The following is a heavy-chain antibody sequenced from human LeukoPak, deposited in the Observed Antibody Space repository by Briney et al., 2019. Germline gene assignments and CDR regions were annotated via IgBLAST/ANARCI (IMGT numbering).Heavy chain of an antibody. J-gene: IGHJ4*02. D-gene: IGHD3-10*01. CDR1: GGSISSYY. CDR3: ARSLWFGELGSFGY. V-gene: IGHV4-59*08. CDR2: IYYSGST. Sequence: SETLSLTCTVSGGSISSYYWGWIRQPPGKGLEWIGYIYYSGSTNYNPSLKSRVTISVDTSKNQFSLKLSSVTAADTAVYYCARSLWFGELGSFGYWGQGTLVTVSS.